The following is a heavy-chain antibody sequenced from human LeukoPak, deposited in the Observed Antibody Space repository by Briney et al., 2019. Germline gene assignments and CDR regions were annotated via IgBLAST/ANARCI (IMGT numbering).Heavy chain of an antibody. V-gene: IGHV3-23*01. CDR1: GFTFSSYA. CDR3: ATRPHWSYYDFWSGYPDYYYYYGMDV. J-gene: IGHJ6*02. Sequence: GGSLRLSCAASGFTFSSYAMSWVRQAPGKGLEWVSAISGSGGSTYYADSVKGRFTISRDNSKNTLYLQMNSLRAEDTAVYYCATRPHWSYYDFWSGYPDYYYYYGMDVWGQGTTVTVSS. D-gene: IGHD3-3*01. CDR2: ISGSGGST.